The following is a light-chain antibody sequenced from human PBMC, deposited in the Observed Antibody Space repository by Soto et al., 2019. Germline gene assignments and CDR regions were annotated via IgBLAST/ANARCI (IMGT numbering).Light chain of an antibody. Sequence: EIVMTQSPATLSVSPGERATLSCRASQSISSNLAWYQQRPGQAPRLLIYGASTRATGIPARFSGSGSGAEFTLTISGLQSEDFAVYYCQQYDNWTPRYTFGQGTKLEIK. V-gene: IGKV3-15*01. CDR2: GAS. CDR3: QQYDNWTPRYT. CDR1: QSISSN. J-gene: IGKJ2*01.